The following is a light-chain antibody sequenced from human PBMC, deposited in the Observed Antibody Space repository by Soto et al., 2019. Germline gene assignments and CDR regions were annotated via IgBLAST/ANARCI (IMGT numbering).Light chain of an antibody. CDR1: QSISSW. V-gene: IGKV1-5*01. J-gene: IGKJ2*01. CDR3: RQYNRYLDP. CDR2: DAS. Sequence: DTQMTQSPSTLSASVGDRVTITSRARQSISSWLAWYQQKPGKAPKLLSYDASSLDSGVLSRFSGSGPGTQFTLTLVCAQPQAVTTEYCRQYNRYLDPFGQGTKLEIK.